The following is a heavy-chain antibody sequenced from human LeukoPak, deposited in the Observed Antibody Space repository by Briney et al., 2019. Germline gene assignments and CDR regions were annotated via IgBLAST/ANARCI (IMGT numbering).Heavy chain of an antibody. D-gene: IGHD6-13*01. V-gene: IGHV3-7*03. CDR3: ARELGIAAAGTTGFDY. CDR1: GFIFSSYW. Sequence: GGSLSLSCAASGFIFSSYWMSWVRRAPGKGLEGVANIKQDGSEKYYVDSVKGRFTISRDNAKNSLYLQMNSLRAEDTAVYYCARELGIAAAGTTGFDYWGQGTLVTVSS. CDR2: IKQDGSEK. J-gene: IGHJ4*02.